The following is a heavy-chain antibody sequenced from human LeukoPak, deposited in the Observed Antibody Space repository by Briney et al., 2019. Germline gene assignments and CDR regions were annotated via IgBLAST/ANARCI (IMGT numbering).Heavy chain of an antibody. D-gene: IGHD3-10*01. Sequence: PGGSPRLSCAASGFTFSSYWMTWVRQAPGKGLEWVANIKQDGSEKYYVDSVKGRSIISRDNAENSLYLQMNSLRAEDTAVYYCARDRVIITDWGQGTLVTVSS. J-gene: IGHJ4*02. CDR1: GFTFSSYW. CDR2: IKQDGSEK. CDR3: ARDRVIITD. V-gene: IGHV3-7*01.